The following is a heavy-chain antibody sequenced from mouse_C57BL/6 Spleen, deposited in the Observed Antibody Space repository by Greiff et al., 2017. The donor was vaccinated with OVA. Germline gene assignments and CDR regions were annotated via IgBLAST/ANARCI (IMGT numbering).Heavy chain of an antibody. V-gene: IGHV1-80*01. CDR1: GYAFSSYW. Sequence: QVQLQQSGAELVKPGASVKISCKASGYAFSSYWMNWVKQRPGKGLEWIGQIYPGDGDTNYNGKFKGKATLTADKSSSTAYMQLSSLTSEDSAVYFCARFYDYDAMDYWGQGTSVTVSS. CDR3: ARFYDYDAMDY. J-gene: IGHJ4*01. CDR2: IYPGDGDT. D-gene: IGHD2-3*01.